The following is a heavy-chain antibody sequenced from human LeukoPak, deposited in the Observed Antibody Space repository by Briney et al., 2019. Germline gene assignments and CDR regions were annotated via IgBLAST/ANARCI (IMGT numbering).Heavy chain of an antibody. Sequence: PGGSLRLSCAASGFTFSSYAMHWVRQAPGKGLEYVSAISSNGGSTYYANSVKGRFTISRDNSKNTLYLRMGSLRAEDMAVYYCARGPHCSSTSCYVGPLDYWGQGTLVTVSP. D-gene: IGHD2-2*01. CDR1: GFTFSSYA. CDR2: ISSNGGST. CDR3: ARGPHCSSTSCYVGPLDY. V-gene: IGHV3-64*01. J-gene: IGHJ4*02.